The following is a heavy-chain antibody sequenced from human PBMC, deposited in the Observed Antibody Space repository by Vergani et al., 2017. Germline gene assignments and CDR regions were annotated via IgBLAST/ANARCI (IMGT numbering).Heavy chain of an antibody. J-gene: IGHJ4*02. CDR3: ARRRTYYYDSSGYYYFDY. CDR2: INHSGST. CDR1: GGSFSGYY. D-gene: IGHD3-22*01. V-gene: IGHV4-34*01. Sequence: QVQLQQWGAGLLKPSETLSLTCAVYGGSFSGYYWSWIRQPSGKGLEWIGEINHSGSTNYNPSLKSRVTISVDTSKNQFSLKLSSVTAADTAVYYCARRRTYYYDSSGYYYFDYWGQGTLVTVSS.